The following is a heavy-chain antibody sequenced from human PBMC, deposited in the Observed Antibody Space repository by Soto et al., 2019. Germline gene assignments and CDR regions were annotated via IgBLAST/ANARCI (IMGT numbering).Heavy chain of an antibody. CDR3: AIISSDNIPWVDY. Sequence: EVQLVESGGDLIQPGGSLRLSCEASGFTVSGNYMNWVRQAPGKGLEWVSVIYSDDTTYYADSVKGRFTISRDYFKKTLYLQMNNLRAEDTAVYYCAIISSDNIPWVDYWGQGTVVSVSS. CDR1: GFTVSGNY. J-gene: IGHJ4*02. V-gene: IGHV3-53*01. CDR2: IYSDDTT. D-gene: IGHD6-19*01.